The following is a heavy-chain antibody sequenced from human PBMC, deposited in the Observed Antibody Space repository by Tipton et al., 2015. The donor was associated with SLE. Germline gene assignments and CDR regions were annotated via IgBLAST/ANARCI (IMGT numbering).Heavy chain of an antibody. D-gene: IGHD1/OR15-1a*01. CDR3: AKFEKTTDFYLDS. CDR1: GFTFSSYA. V-gene: IGHV3-23*01. CDR2: ISGGGGGT. J-gene: IGHJ4*02. Sequence: SLRLSCATSGFTFSSYALSWVRRAPGKGLEWGSAISGGGGGTYYADFVKGRFSISIDKSKKTLFLQMNSLRVDDTATYYCAKFEKTTDFYLDSWGQGTLVSVSS.